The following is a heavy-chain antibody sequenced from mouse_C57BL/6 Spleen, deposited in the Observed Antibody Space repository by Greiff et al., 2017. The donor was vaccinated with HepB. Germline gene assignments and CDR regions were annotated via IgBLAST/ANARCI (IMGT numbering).Heavy chain of an antibody. J-gene: IGHJ3*01. CDR2: ISSGSSTI. CDR3: ARSYDYDGAWFAY. CDR1: GFTFSDYG. V-gene: IGHV5-17*01. D-gene: IGHD2-4*01. Sequence: DVHLVESGGGLVKPGGSLKLSCAASGFTFSDYGMHWVRQAPEKGLEWVAYISSGSSTIYYADTVKGRFTISRDNAKNTLFLQMTSLRSEDTAMYYCARSYDYDGAWFAYWGQGTLVTVSA.